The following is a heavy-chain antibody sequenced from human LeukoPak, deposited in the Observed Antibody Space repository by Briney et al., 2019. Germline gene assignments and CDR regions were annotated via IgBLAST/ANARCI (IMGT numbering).Heavy chain of an antibody. J-gene: IGHJ6*02. CDR1: GGSISSYY. CDR2: IYSSGST. CDR3: ARQDYYYYGMDV. Sequence: SETLSLTCTVSGGSISSYYWSWIRQPPGKGLVWIGYIYSSGSTNSNPSLKSRVTISVDTSKNQFSLKLSSVTAADTAVYYCARQDYYYYGMDVWGQGTTVTVSS. V-gene: IGHV4-59*08.